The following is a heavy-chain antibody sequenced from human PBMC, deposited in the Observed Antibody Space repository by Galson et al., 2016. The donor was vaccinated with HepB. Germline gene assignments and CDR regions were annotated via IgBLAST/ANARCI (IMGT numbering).Heavy chain of an antibody. CDR2: ISSDGSTT. CDR3: VNLGTTRT. V-gene: IGHV3-74*01. D-gene: IGHD1-26*01. J-gene: IGHJ5*02. CDR1: GFTFSSYW. Sequence: SLRLSCAASGFTFSSYWMHWVRQAPGKGLVWVSRISSDGSTTHYADSVEGRFTISRDNAKNTLYLQMNNLRAEDTAVYYCVNLGTTRTWGQGTQVTVSS.